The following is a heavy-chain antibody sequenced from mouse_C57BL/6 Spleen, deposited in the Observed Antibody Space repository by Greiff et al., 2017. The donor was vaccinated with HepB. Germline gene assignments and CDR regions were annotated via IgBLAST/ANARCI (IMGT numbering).Heavy chain of an antibody. CDR3: ARLARTGYAMDY. D-gene: IGHD4-1*01. CDR2: IDPANGNT. J-gene: IGHJ4*01. V-gene: IGHV14-3*01. CDR1: GFNIKNTY. Sequence: EVKLVESVAELVRPGASVKLSCTASGFNIKNTYMHWVKQRPEQGLEWIGRIDPANGNTKYAPKFQGKATITADTYSNTAYLQRISLTSEETAIYYCARLARTGYAMDYWGQGTSVTVSS.